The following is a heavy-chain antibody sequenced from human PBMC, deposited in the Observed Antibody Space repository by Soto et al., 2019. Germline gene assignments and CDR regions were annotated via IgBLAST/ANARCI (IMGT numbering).Heavy chain of an antibody. Sequence: ASVKVSCKASGYSFTSYYIHWVRQAPGHGLEWMGIINPSGGSTTYAQRFQGRVTMTTDTSTSTVYMELSSLRSEDTAVFYCARVPDQVAGGPPRNAFGFWRQRTLVTVPS. D-gene: IGHD2-15*01. CDR2: INPSGGST. V-gene: IGHV1-46*01. CDR1: GYSFTSYY. CDR3: ARVPDQVAGGPPRNAFGF. J-gene: IGHJ3*01.